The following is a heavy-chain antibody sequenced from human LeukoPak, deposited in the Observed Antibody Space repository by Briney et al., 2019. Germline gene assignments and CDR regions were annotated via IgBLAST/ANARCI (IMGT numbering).Heavy chain of an antibody. V-gene: IGHV4-34*09. J-gene: IGHJ4*02. CDR1: GGSFSGYY. Sequence: PSETLSLTCAVYGGSFSGYYWSWIRQPPGKGLEWIGYIYYSGSTYYNPSLKSRVTISVDTSKNQFSLKLSSVTAADTAVYYCARAPYDSSGYYYFDYWGQGTLVTVSS. D-gene: IGHD3-22*01. CDR3: ARAPYDSSGYYYFDY. CDR2: IYYSGST.